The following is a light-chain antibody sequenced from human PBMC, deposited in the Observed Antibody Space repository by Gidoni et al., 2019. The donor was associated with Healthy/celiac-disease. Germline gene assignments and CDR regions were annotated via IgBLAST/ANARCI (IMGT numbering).Light chain of an antibody. V-gene: IGKV2-28*01. CDR2: LGS. CDR3: MQALQTPAT. J-gene: IGKJ3*01. CDR1: QSLLHSNGYNY. Sequence: DIVMTQSPRSLPVTPGEPASISCRSSQSLLHSNGYNYLDRYLQKPGQSPQLLIYLGSNRASGVPDRFSGSGSGTDFTLKISRVEAEDVGVYYCMQALQTPATFXPXTKVDIK.